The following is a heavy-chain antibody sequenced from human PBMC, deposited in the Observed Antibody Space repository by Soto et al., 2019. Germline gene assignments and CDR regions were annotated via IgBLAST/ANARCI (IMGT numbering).Heavy chain of an antibody. J-gene: IGHJ5*02. V-gene: IGHV4-39*01. CDR3: ARGRNWFDP. CDR2: IYYSGST. CDR1: GGSISSSSYY. Sequence: SETLSLTCTVSGGSISSSSYYWGWIRQPPGKGLEWIGSIYYSGSTYYNPSLKSRVTISVDTSKNQFSLKLSSVTAADTAVYYCARGRNWFDPWGQGALVTVSS.